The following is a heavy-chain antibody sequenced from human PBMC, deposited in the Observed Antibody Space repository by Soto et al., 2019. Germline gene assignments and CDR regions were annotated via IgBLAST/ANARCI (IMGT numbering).Heavy chain of an antibody. J-gene: IGHJ5*02. CDR3: ARGVPYYYGSGASGWFDP. D-gene: IGHD3-10*01. Sequence: QVQLQQWGAGLLKPSETLSLTCAVYGGSFSGYYWSWIRQPPGKGLEWIGEINHSGSTNSNPSLKSRVTISVDTSKNQFSLKLSSVTAADSAVYYCARGVPYYYGSGASGWFDPWGQGTLVTGSS. CDR2: INHSGST. V-gene: IGHV4-34*01. CDR1: GGSFSGYY.